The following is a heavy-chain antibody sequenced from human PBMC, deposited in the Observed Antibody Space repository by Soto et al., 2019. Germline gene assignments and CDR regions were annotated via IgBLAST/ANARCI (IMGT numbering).Heavy chain of an antibody. CDR2: INHSGST. CDR1: GGSFSGYY. CDR3: SRLSHYDYVWGSYRSYSYYGMDV. D-gene: IGHD3-16*02. Sequence: PSETLSRTCAVSGGSFSGYYWSWIRQPPGKGLEWIGEINHSGSTNYNPSLKRRGTISVDTSKNQFSLKLSSVTPADTSMDYCSRLSHYDYVWGSYRSYSYYGMDVWGQGTTVT. J-gene: IGHJ6*02. V-gene: IGHV4-34*01.